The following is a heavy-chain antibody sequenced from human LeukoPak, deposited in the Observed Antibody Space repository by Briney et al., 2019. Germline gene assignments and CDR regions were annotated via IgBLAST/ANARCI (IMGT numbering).Heavy chain of an antibody. V-gene: IGHV4-59*01. D-gene: IGHD3-16*02. Sequence: SETLSLTCTVSGGSISSYYWSWIRQPPGKGLEWIGYIYYSGSTNYNPSLKSRVTISVDTSKNRFSLKLSSVTAADTAVYYCARVLGELSLFGAFDIWGQGTMVTVSS. J-gene: IGHJ3*02. CDR3: ARVLGELSLFGAFDI. CDR2: IYYSGST. CDR1: GGSISSYY.